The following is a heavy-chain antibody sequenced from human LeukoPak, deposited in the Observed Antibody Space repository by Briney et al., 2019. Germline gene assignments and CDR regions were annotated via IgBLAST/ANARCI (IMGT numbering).Heavy chain of an antibody. V-gene: IGHV3-7*01. CDR2: INQEGSEK. Sequence: GGSLRLSCAVSGLTFRSYWMSWVRQAPGKGLEWVANINQEGSEKYFVDSVKGRFTISRDNAKNSLHLQMNTLRAEDTAVYYCARERNGRFFDYWGQGTLVTVSS. J-gene: IGHJ4*02. D-gene: IGHD1-26*01. CDR1: GLTFRSYW. CDR3: ARERNGRFFDY.